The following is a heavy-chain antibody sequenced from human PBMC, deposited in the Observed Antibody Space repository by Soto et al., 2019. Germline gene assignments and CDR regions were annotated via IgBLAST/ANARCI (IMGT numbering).Heavy chain of an antibody. CDR1: GFTFSSYA. V-gene: IGHV3-30-3*01. D-gene: IGHD3-9*01. CDR2: ISYDGSNK. Sequence: TGGSLRLSCAASGFTFSSYAMHWVRQAPGKGLEWVAVISYDGSNKYYADSVKGRFTISRDNSKNTLYLQMNSLRAEDTAVYYCASTSTYDILTFDYWGQGTLVTVYS. CDR3: ASTSTYDILTFDY. J-gene: IGHJ4*02.